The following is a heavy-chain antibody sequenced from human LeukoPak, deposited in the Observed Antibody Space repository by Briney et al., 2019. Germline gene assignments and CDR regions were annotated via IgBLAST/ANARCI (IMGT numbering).Heavy chain of an antibody. CDR2: ISNSGSIL. CDR3: AKALGFGESPSFDP. Sequence: QTGGSLRLSCAASGFTFSSYEMNWVRQAPGKRPEWVSYISNSGSILYYADSVRGRFTISRDNAKNSLFLQMNSLRAEDTAVYYCAKALGFGESPSFDPWGQGTLVTVSS. J-gene: IGHJ5*02. CDR1: GFTFSSYE. D-gene: IGHD3-10*01. V-gene: IGHV3-48*03.